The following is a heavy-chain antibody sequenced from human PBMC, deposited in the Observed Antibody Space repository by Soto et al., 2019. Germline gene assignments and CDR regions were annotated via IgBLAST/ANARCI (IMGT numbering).Heavy chain of an antibody. CDR1: GFTFSSYG. CDR3: ASNGQDTWLRSPRGGDGMDV. V-gene: IGHV3-33*01. J-gene: IGHJ6*02. CDR2: IWYDGSNK. Sequence: PGGSLRLSCAASGFTFSSYGMHWVRQAPGKGLEWVAVIWYDGSNKYYADSVKGRFTISRDNSKNTLYLQMNSLRAEDTAVYYCASNGQDTWLRSPRGGDGMDVWGQGTTVTVSS. D-gene: IGHD5-12*01.